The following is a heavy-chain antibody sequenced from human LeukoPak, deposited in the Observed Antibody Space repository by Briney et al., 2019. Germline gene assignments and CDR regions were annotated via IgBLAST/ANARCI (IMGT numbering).Heavy chain of an antibody. CDR3: ARVSSVWIKDYYYYMGV. J-gene: IGHJ6*03. CDR1: GGSISSSSYY. Sequence: SETLSLTCTVSGGSISSSSYYWGWIRQPPGKGLEWIGTIYYSGSTYYNPSLKSRVTISVDTSKNRFSLKLSSVTAADTAVYYCARVSSVWIKDYYYYMGVWGKGTTVTVSS. D-gene: IGHD5-12*01. V-gene: IGHV4-39*07. CDR2: IYYSGST.